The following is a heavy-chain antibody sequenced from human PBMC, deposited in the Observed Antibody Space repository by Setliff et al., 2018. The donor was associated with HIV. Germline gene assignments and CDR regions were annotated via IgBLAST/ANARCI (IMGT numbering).Heavy chain of an antibody. CDR1: GDSFSIHY. CDR3: AKDRGYYFDL. Sequence: ASETLSLTCSVSGDSFSIHYWNWIRQPAGKGLEWIGRIYSSGATSYNPSLRSRVTMSVDTSKNQLSLTLDPMTAADTAVYYCAKDRGYYFDLWGRGILVTVSS. V-gene: IGHV4-4*07. CDR2: IYSSGAT. D-gene: IGHD3-10*01. J-gene: IGHJ2*01.